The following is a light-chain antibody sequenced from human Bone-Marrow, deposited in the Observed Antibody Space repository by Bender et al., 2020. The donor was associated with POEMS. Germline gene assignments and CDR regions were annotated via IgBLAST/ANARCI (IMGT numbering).Light chain of an antibody. CDR3: SSYAGSKTLL. CDR1: SSDIGGYNH. Sequence: QSALTQPPSASGSPGQSVTISCTGTSSDIGGYNHVSWYQHHPGKAPKLIIYEVTKRLSGVPDRFSGSKSDNTASLTVSGLQAEDEGDYYCSSYAGSKTLLVGGGNKVTVL. V-gene: IGLV2-8*01. J-gene: IGLJ2*01. CDR2: EVT.